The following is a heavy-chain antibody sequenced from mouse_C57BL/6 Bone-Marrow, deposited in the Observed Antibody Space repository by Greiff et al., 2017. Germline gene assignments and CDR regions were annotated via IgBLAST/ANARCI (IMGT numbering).Heavy chain of an antibody. J-gene: IGHJ2*01. D-gene: IGHD2-1*01. Sequence: VQLQESGAELVRPGASVTLSCKASGYTFTDYEMHWVKQTPVHGLEWIGAIDPETGGTAYNQKFKGKAILTADKSSSTAYMELRSLTSEDSAVYYCKDGNYSYYFDYWGQGTTLTGSS. CDR1: GYTFTDYE. V-gene: IGHV1-15*01. CDR3: KDGNYSYYFDY. CDR2: IDPETGGT.